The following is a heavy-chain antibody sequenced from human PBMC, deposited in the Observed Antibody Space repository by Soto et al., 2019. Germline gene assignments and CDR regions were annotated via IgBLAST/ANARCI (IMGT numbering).Heavy chain of an antibody. V-gene: IGHV1-69*02. CDR3: ARGVWVTDGGMNYYYYYMDV. D-gene: IGHD2-21*02. J-gene: IGHJ6*03. Sequence: QVQLVQSGADVQKPGSSLRVSCEASGGTLSSYTFNWVRQAPGQGLEWMGRIIPVLNITNYAQNFKGRDTITADKSTSTVYMELSSLRSDDSAIYYCARGVWVTDGGMNYYYYYMDVWGKGSTVTVSS. CDR1: GGTLSSYT. CDR2: IIPVLNIT.